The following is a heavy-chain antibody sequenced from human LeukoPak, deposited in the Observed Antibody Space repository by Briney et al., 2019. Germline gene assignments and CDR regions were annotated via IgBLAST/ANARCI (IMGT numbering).Heavy chain of an antibody. CDR3: ARDRQFRLHDP. V-gene: IGHV3-11*01. CDR2: ISTIGDSV. CDR1: GFTFSDYY. D-gene: IGHD3-16*01. Sequence: GGSLRLSCTASGFTFSDYYMSWIRQAPGKWLEWHSFISTIGDSVSYVDSVKGPLSISTDNAKNSLYLQIESLRAKDTAMYYCARDRQFRLHDPWGQGILVSVFS. J-gene: IGHJ5*02.